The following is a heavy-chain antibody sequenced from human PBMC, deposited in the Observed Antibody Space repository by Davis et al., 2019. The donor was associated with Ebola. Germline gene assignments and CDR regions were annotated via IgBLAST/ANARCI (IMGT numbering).Heavy chain of an antibody. Sequence: GESLKISCAASGFTFSSYGMHWVRQAPGKGLEWVAVIWYDGSNKYYADSVKGRFTISRDNSKNTLYLQMNSLRAEDTAVYYCARGGSRYDSSGYPYYFAYWGQGTLVTVSS. CDR3: ARGGSRYDSSGYPYYFAY. J-gene: IGHJ4*02. V-gene: IGHV3-33*01. CDR2: IWYDGSNK. D-gene: IGHD3-22*01. CDR1: GFTFSSYG.